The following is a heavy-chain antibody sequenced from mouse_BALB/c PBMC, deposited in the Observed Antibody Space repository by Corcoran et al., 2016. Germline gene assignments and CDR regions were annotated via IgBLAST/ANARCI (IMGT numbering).Heavy chain of an antibody. CDR3: ASSYYYGSSVDY. V-gene: IGHV1-4*02. CDR2: INPSSGYT. J-gene: IGHJ3*01. Sequence: QVQLQQSAAELARPGASVKMSCKASGYTFTSYTMHWVKQRPGQGLEWIGYINPSSGYTEYNQKFKDKTTLTADKSSSTAYMQLSSLTSEDSAVYYCASSYYYGSSVDYWGQGTLVTVSA. CDR1: GYTFTSYT. D-gene: IGHD1-1*01.